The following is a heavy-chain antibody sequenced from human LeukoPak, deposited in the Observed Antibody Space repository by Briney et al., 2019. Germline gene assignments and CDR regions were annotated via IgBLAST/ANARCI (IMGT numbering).Heavy chain of an antibody. CDR1: GFIFNTFG. V-gene: IGHV3-21*01. D-gene: IGHD6-19*01. J-gene: IGHJ3*02. Sequence: GGSLRLSCSVSGFIFNTFGMNWVRQAPGKGLEWVSSITSTTTYTYYADSVKGRFTISRDNAKNSLFLQMNSLRAEDTAVYYCARQYSSGWYVDDDAFDIWGQGTMVTVSS. CDR3: ARQYSSGWYVDDDAFDI. CDR2: ITSTTTYT.